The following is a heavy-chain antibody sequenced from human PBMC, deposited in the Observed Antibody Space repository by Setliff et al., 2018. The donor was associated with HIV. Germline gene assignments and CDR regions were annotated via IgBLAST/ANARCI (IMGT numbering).Heavy chain of an antibody. CDR2: TIPSLGTA. D-gene: IGHD1-26*01. Sequence: SVKVSCKASGGTFSSCAISWVRQAPGQGLAWMGRTIPSLGTANYAQRFQGRVTFTADASTSTVYMELSSLRSEDTAVYYCAREDGSYDGGRGAFEIWGQGTMVTVSS. V-gene: IGHV1-69*11. CDR3: AREDGSYDGGRGAFEI. J-gene: IGHJ3*02. CDR1: GGTFSSCA.